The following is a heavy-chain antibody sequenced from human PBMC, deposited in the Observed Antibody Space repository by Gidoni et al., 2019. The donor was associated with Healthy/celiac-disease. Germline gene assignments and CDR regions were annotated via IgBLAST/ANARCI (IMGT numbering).Heavy chain of an antibody. V-gene: IGHV3-53*01. D-gene: IGHD2-15*01. J-gene: IGHJ4*02. CDR3: ARDSGCSGGSCYSYLDY. CDR2: IYSGGST. CDR1: GFTGSSNY. Sequence: EVQLVESGGGLIQPGGSLRLSCAASGFTGSSNYMSWVRQAPGKGLEWVSVIYSGGSTYYADSVKGRFTISRDNSKNTLYLQMNSLRAEDTAVYYCARDSGCSGGSCYSYLDYWGQGTLVTVSS.